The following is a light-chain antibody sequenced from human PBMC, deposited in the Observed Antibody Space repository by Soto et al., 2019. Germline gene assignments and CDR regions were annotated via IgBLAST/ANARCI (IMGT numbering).Light chain of an antibody. CDR2: DAS. Sequence: MTRCSSTLYASVGDRVTITCRASQSISSWLAWYQQKPGKAPKLLIYDASSLESGVPSRFSGSGSGTEFTLTISSLQPDDFATYYCQQYNSYSQTFGQGTKVDIK. V-gene: IGKV1-5*01. J-gene: IGKJ1*01. CDR1: QSISSW. CDR3: QQYNSYSQT.